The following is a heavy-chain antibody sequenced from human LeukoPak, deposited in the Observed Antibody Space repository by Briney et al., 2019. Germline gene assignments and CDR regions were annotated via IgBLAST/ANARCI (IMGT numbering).Heavy chain of an antibody. D-gene: IGHD2-2*01. CDR2: ISGYNGNT. Sequence: ASVKVSCKASGYPFTNYGISWVRQAPGQGLEWMGWISGYNGNTNHAQKLQGRLTMTTDTSTATAYMELRSPRSDDTAVYYCARLYQLPNFYYYGMDVWGQGTTVTVSS. CDR3: ARLYQLPNFYYYGMDV. CDR1: GYPFTNYG. V-gene: IGHV1-18*01. J-gene: IGHJ6*02.